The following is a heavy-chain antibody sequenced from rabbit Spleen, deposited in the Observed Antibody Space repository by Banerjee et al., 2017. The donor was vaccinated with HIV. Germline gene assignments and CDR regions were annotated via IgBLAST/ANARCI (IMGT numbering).Heavy chain of an antibody. V-gene: IGHV1S40*01. D-gene: IGHD1-1*01. CDR1: GIDFSSYYY. CDR2: IWSGSGGT. J-gene: IGHJ4*01. CDR3: ARGPDNSYYAFDL. Sequence: QSLEESGGGLVQPEGSLTLTCKASGIDFSSYYYMCWVRQAPGKGLELIACIWSGSGGTYYASWAKGRFTISKTSSTTVTLQMTSLTAADSATYFCARGPDNSYYAFDLWGPGSLVTVS.